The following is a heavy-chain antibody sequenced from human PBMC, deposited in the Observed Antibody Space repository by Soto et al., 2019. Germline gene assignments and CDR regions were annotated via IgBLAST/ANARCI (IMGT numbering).Heavy chain of an antibody. V-gene: IGHV4-31*03. CDR1: GGSISSGGYY. CDR2: IYYSGSN. J-gene: IGHJ4*02. Sequence: SETLSLTCTVSGGSISSGGYYWSWIRQHPGKGLECIGHIYYSGSNYYNPSLKSRVTISVDTSKNQFSLKLSSVTAAATAVYYCARVGVTTKFDYWGQGTLVTVSS. D-gene: IGHD5-12*01. CDR3: ARVGVTTKFDY.